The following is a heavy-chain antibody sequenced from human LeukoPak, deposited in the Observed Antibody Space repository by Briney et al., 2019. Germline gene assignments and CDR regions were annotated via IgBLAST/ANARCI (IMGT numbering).Heavy chain of an antibody. Sequence: ASVRVSCKASGYSFSNHDINWVRQATGQGLEWMGWMNPNSGNTNYAQKLQGRVTMTTDTSTSTAYMELRSLKSDDTAVYYCARLEPAYYYYYMDVWGKGTTVTVSS. J-gene: IGHJ6*03. CDR3: ARLEPAYYYYYMDV. V-gene: IGHV1-18*01. CDR1: GYSFSNHD. D-gene: IGHD1-14*01. CDR2: MNPNSGNT.